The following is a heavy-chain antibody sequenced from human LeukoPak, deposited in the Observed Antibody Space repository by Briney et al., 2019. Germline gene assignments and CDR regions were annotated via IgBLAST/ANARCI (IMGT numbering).Heavy chain of an antibody. CDR3: ARGLFDY. Sequence: SQTLSLTCAVYGGSFSGYYWSWIRQPPGKGLEWIGEINHSGSTNYNPSLKSRVTISVDTSKNQFSLKLSSVTAADTAVYYCARGLFDYWGQGTLVTVSS. CDR1: GGSFSGYY. CDR2: INHSGST. V-gene: IGHV4-34*01. J-gene: IGHJ4*02.